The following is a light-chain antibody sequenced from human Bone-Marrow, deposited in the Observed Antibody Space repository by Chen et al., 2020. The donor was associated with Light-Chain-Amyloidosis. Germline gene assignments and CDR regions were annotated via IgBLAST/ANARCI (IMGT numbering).Light chain of an antibody. V-gene: IGLV2-23*03. CDR2: EST. CDR1: SSHVGSYNL. CDR3: SSDAPTPPFVL. Sequence: QSAMTQPASVSGSPGKRITISCTGPSSHVGSYNLVAWYQHTPGKAPKLIIYESTKRPSGISVRFSASKADNTSSLTISGLQAEDESYYYYSSDAPTPPFVLFGGGTKLTVL. J-gene: IGLJ2*01.